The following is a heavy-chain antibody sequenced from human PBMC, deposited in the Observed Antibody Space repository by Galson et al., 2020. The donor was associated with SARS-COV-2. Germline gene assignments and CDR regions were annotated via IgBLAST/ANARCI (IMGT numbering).Heavy chain of an antibody. CDR2: IYYTGST. V-gene: IGHV4-39*01. D-gene: IGHD4-4*01. J-gene: IGHJ4*02. CDR1: GGSISSSSSY. CDR3: ARRGRGSGAYSFDY. Sequence: SETLSLICTVSGGSISSSSSYWDWIRQPPGKGLEWIGSIYYTGSTYYNPSLKSRVTISVDTSKNQFSLKLSSVTAADTATYYCARRGRGSGAYSFDYWGQGTLVTVSP.